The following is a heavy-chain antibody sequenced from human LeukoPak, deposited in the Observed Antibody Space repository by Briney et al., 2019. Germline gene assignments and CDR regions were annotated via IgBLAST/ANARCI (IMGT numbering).Heavy chain of an antibody. Sequence: SETLSLTCTVSGGSLSSYYWSWIRQPAGKGLEWIGRIFSSGSTNYNPSLKSRVTMSVDTSKNQFSLNLNSVNAADTAVYYCARSGYCGSTSCLRFRFDPWGQGTLVIVSS. D-gene: IGHD2-2*03. J-gene: IGHJ5*02. V-gene: IGHV4-4*07. CDR1: GGSLSSYY. CDR3: ARSGYCGSTSCLRFRFDP. CDR2: IFSSGST.